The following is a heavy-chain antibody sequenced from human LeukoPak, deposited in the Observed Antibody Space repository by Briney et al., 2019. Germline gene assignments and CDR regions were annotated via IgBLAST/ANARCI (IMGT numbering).Heavy chain of an antibody. CDR3: AMGYYDSSGYYGVDY. D-gene: IGHD3-22*01. Sequence: SVKVSCKASGGTFSSYAISWVRQAPGQGLEWMAGIIPIFGTANYAQKFQDRVTITADESTSTAYMELSSLRSEDTAVYYCAMGYYDSSGYYGVDYWGQGTLVTVSS. J-gene: IGHJ4*02. CDR1: GGTFSSYA. CDR2: IIPIFGTA. V-gene: IGHV1-69*13.